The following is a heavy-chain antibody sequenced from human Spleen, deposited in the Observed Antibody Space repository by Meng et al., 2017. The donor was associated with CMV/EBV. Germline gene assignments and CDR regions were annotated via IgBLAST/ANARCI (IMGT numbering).Heavy chain of an antibody. Sequence: KVSCKASGYTFTGYYMHWVRQAPGQGLEWMGWINPNSGGTNYAQKFQGRVTMTRDTSISTAYMELSRLRSDDTAVYYCARVRIAAGGMDVWGQGTTVTVSS. V-gene: IGHV1-2*02. CDR2: INPNSGGT. CDR1: GYTFTGYY. D-gene: IGHD6-13*01. CDR3: ARVRIAAGGMDV. J-gene: IGHJ6*02.